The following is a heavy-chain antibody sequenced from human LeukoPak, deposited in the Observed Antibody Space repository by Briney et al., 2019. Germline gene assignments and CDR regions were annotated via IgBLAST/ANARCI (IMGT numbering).Heavy chain of an antibody. V-gene: IGHV5-51*01. CDR2: IYPGDSDT. Sequence: EESLRISCKGSGYTFSSYWIGWVRQMPGKGLEWMGIIYPGDSDTRYSPSLQGQVTISVDTSIGTAYLQWSSLKASDTAIYYCARQKDFRLDYWGQGTLVTVSS. J-gene: IGHJ4*02. D-gene: IGHD3-3*01. CDR3: ARQKDFRLDY. CDR1: GYTFSSYW.